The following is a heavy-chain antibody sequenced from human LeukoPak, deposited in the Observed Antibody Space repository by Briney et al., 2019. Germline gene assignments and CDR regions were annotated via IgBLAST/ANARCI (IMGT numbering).Heavy chain of an antibody. CDR1: GGSISSYY. Sequence: SEALSLTCTVSGGSISSYYWSWIRQPAGKGLEWIGRIYTSGSTNYNPSLKSRVTMSVDTSKNQFSLKLSSVTAADTAVYYCAREGGYYDSSGYREQIDYWGQGTLVTVSS. CDR2: IYTSGST. V-gene: IGHV4-4*07. CDR3: AREGGYYDSSGYREQIDY. D-gene: IGHD3-22*01. J-gene: IGHJ4*02.